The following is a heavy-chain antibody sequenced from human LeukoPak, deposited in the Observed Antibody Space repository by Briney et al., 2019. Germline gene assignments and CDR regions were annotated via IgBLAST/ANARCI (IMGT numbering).Heavy chain of an antibody. Sequence: SETLSLTCTVSNYSISNANHWGWLRQPPGKGLEWIGNIYHTGFTYYKPSLKSRVTRSVNTSKNQVYLKLHSVTDADTAVYYCAREVVGATIDYWGQGTLVTVSS. J-gene: IGHJ4*02. D-gene: IGHD1-26*01. V-gene: IGHV4-38-2*02. CDR2: IYHTGFT. CDR3: AREVVGATIDY. CDR1: NYSISNANH.